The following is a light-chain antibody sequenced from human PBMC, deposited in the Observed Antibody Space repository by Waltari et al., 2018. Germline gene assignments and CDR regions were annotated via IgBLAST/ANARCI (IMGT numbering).Light chain of an antibody. CDR1: QSISSY. J-gene: IGKJ2*01. CDR3: QQSYSTPYT. Sequence: DIQMTQSPSSLSTSVVDRVTITCRESQSISSYLNWYQQKPGKAPKLLTYAASSLQSGVPSRFSGSGSGTDFTLTISSLQPEDFATYYCQQSYSTPYTFGQGTKLEIK. CDR2: AAS. V-gene: IGKV1-39*01.